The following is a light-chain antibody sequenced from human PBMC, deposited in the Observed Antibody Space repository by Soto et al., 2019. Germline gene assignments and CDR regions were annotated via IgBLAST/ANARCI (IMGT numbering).Light chain of an antibody. CDR2: KAS. V-gene: IGKV1-5*03. CDR1: QSISSW. J-gene: IGKJ1*01. Sequence: DVAISQYTSTLSGSVGDRVTITCRASQSISSWLAWYQQKPGKAPKLLIYKASSLESGVPSRFSGSGSGTDFTLTICSLQAEDFAPYYCQEANSFPWTFGQGTKVDI. CDR3: QEANSFPWT.